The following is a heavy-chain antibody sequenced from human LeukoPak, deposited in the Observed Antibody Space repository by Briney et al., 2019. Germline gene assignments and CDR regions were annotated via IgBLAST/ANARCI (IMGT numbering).Heavy chain of an antibody. CDR2: IYYTGIA. CDR3: SRRGQWLEEGWFDP. D-gene: IGHD6-19*01. Sequence: SGTLSLTCTVSGGTMSSYYWSWIRQPPGKGLEWIGNIYYTGIADYNPSLKSGGTISVNTNKNQFLLMLSTVTPADTAVYSCSRRGQWLEEGWFDPWGQGTLVTVSS. CDR1: GGTMSSYY. J-gene: IGHJ5*02. V-gene: IGHV4-59*08.